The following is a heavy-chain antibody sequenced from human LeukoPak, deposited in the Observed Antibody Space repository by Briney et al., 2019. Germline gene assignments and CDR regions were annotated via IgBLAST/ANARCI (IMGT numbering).Heavy chain of an antibody. V-gene: IGHV3-21*01. CDR2: ISSSSSYI. CDR1: GFTFSSYS. Sequence: GGSLRLSCAASGFTFSSYSMNWVRQAPGKGLEWVSSISSSSSYIYYADSVKGRFTISRDNAKNTLYLQMNSLRAEDTAVYYCARDEEEWLFSGNFDYWGQGTLVTVSS. D-gene: IGHD3-3*01. J-gene: IGHJ4*02. CDR3: ARDEEEWLFSGNFDY.